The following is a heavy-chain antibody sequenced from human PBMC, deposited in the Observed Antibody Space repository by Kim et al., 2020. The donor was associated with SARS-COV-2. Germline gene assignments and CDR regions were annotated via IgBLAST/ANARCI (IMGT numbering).Heavy chain of an antibody. CDR3: ARELVGATYFDY. D-gene: IGHD1-26*01. CDR2: IYYSGST. V-gene: IGHV4-59*01. Sequence: SETLSLTCTVSGGSISSYYWSWIRQPPGKGLEWIGYIYYSGSTNYNPSLKSRVTISVDTSKNQFSLKLSSVTVADTAVYYCARELVGATYFDYWGQGTLVTVSS. CDR1: GGSISSYY. J-gene: IGHJ4*02.